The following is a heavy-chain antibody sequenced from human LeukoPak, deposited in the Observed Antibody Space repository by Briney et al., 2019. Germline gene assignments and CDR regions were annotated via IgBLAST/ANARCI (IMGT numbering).Heavy chain of an antibody. J-gene: IGHJ3*02. CDR1: GGTFSSYA. CDR2: IISIFGTA. CDR3: ARAIGYCSGGSCYPLAGAFDI. V-gene: IGHV1-69*13. D-gene: IGHD2-15*01. Sequence: GASVKVSCKASGGTFSSYAISWVRQAPGQGLEWMGGIISIFGTANYAQKFQGRVTITADESTSTAYMELSSLRSEDTAVYYCARAIGYCSGGSCYPLAGAFDIWGQGTMVTVSS.